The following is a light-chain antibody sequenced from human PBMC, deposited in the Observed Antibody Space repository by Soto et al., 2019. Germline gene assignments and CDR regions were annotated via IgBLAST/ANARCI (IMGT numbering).Light chain of an antibody. Sequence: EFVLTPSPGTLSLSPGERATLSCRASQSVSSSYLAWYQPKPGQAPRLLIYGASSRATGIPDRFSGSGSGTDFTLTISRLEPEDFAVYYCQQYGSSQWTFGQGTKVDIK. CDR2: GAS. CDR1: QSVSSSY. CDR3: QQYGSSQWT. V-gene: IGKV3-20*01. J-gene: IGKJ1*01.